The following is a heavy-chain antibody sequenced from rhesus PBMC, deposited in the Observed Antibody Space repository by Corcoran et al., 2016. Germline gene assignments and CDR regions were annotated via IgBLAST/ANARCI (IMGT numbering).Heavy chain of an antibody. Sequence: QVQLQESGPGVVKPSETLSLSCAVSGGSISGGYVCSWIRQPPGKGLEWIGYIYVSSGSTNYNPSLKNRVTISIAASKNEFSLKLSSVTAADTAVYYCARIYTVTWLPIDYWGQGVLVTVSS. CDR1: GGSISGGYV. D-gene: IGHD4-23*01. CDR3: ARIYTVTWLPIDY. CDR2: IYVSSGST. J-gene: IGHJ4*01. V-gene: IGHV4-76*01.